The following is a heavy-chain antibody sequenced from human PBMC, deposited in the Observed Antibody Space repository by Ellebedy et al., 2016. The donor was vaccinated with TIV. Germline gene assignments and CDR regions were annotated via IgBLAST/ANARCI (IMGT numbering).Heavy chain of an antibody. CDR1: GGSISSYY. J-gene: IGHJ3*02. V-gene: IGHV4-59*01. D-gene: IGHD3-9*01. CDR3: AREVLTGYASDAFDI. Sequence: SETLSLXXTVSGGSISSYYWSWIRQPPGKGLEWIGYIYYSGSTNYNPSLKSRVTISVDTSKNQFSLKLSSVTAADTAVYYCAREVLTGYASDAFDIWGQGTMVTVSS. CDR2: IYYSGST.